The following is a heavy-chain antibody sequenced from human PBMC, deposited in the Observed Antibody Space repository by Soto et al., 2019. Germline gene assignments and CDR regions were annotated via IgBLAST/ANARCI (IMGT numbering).Heavy chain of an antibody. D-gene: IGHD4-17*01. CDR3: ARDFAKRTPTVVNYYYGMDV. Sequence: GGSLRLSCAASGFTFSSYAMHWVRQAPGKWLEWVAVISYDGSNKYYADSVKGRFTISRDNSKNTLYLQMNSLRAEDTAVYYCARDFAKRTPTVVNYYYGMDVWGQGXTVTVYS. CDR1: GFTFSSYA. CDR2: ISYDGSNK. J-gene: IGHJ6*02. V-gene: IGHV3-30-3*01.